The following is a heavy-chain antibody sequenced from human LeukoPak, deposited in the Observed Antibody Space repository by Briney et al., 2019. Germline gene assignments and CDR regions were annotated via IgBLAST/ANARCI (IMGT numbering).Heavy chain of an antibody. V-gene: IGHV4-59*01. J-gene: IGHJ6*02. CDR3: TREAAPPDSYYYYGMDV. CDR1: GGSISSYY. CDR2: IYYSGST. Sequence: SETLSLTCTVSGGSISSYYWTWIRQPPGKGLEWIGYIYYSGSTNYNPSLKSRVTISVDTSKNQFSLKLSFMTAADTAVYYCTREAAPPDSYYYYGMDVWGQGTTVTVSS. D-gene: IGHD1-14*01.